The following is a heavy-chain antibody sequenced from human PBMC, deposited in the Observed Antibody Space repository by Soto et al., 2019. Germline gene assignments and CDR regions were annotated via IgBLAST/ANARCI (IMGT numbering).Heavy chain of an antibody. V-gene: IGHV1-69*06. CDR2: IIPIFGTA. CDR1: GGTFSSYA. D-gene: IGHD2-2*02. Sequence: SVKVSCKASGGTFSSYAISWVRQAPGQGLEWMGGIIPIFGTANYAQKFQGRVTITADKSTSTAYMELSSLRSEDTAVYYCARDSRDCSSTSGYRTSLGYGFEPWGHGTLVTVAS. J-gene: IGHJ5*02. CDR3: ARDSRDCSSTSGYRTSLGYGFEP.